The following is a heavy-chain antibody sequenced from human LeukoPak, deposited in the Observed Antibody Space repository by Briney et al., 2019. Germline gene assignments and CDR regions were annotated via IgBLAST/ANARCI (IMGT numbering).Heavy chain of an antibody. V-gene: IGHV4-59*12. CDR1: GGSISSYY. D-gene: IGHD3-10*01. J-gene: IGHJ3*02. CDR2: IYHSGST. CDR3: ATYYGPNMGAFDI. Sequence: SETLSLTCTVSGGSISSYYWSWIRQPPGKGLEWIGEIYHSGSTNYNPSLKSRVTISVDKSKNQFSLKLSSVTAADTAVYYCATYYGPNMGAFDIWGQGTMVTVSS.